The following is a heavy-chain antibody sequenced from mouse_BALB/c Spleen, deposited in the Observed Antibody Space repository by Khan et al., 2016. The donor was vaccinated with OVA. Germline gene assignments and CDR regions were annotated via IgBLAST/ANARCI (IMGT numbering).Heavy chain of an antibody. D-gene: IGHD1-1*01. CDR2: INPHIGET. J-gene: IGHJ2*01. CDR1: GYSFTGYF. V-gene: IGHV1-20*02. CDR3: ARIYGSDCDY. Sequence: VQLKQSGPELVKPGALVKISCKASGYSFTGYFMNWVMQSHGKSLEWIGRINPHIGETFYNPKFKGKATLTADESSSTAHMELRSLASEDSAVYYCARIYGSDCDYWGQGTTLTVSS.